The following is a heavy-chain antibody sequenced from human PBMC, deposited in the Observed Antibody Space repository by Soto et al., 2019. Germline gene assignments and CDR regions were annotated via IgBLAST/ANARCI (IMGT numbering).Heavy chain of an antibody. D-gene: IGHD1-1*01. J-gene: IGHJ5*02. CDR2: IYATGTT. Sequence: SETLSLTCTVSGASISGFYWIWIRKSAGKGLEWIGRIYATGTTDYNPSLKSRVMMSVDTSKKQFSLKLRSVTAADTAVYYCVRDGTKTLRDWFDPWGQGISVTVSS. CDR3: VRDGTKTLRDWFDP. V-gene: IGHV4-4*07. CDR1: GASISGFY.